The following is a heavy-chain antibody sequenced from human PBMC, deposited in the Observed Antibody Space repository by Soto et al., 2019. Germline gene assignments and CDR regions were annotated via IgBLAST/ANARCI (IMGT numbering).Heavy chain of an antibody. CDR3: ARAAKHLGELSLSRY. D-gene: IGHD3-16*02. Sequence: GGSLRLSCAASGFTFSGSAMHWVRQASGKGLEWVGRIRSKANSYATAYAASVKGRFTISRDNSKNTLYLQMNSLRAEDTAVYYCARAAKHLGELSLSRYWGQGTLVTVSS. CDR1: GFTFSGSA. V-gene: IGHV3-73*01. J-gene: IGHJ4*02. CDR2: IRSKANSYAT.